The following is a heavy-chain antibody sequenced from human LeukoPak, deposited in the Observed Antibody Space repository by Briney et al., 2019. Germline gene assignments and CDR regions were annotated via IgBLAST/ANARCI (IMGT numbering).Heavy chain of an antibody. CDR3: ARDNSVGDYAWWFDP. CDR2: MNPNSGNT. V-gene: IGHV1-8*03. D-gene: IGHD1-26*01. CDR1: GYTFTSYG. J-gene: IGHJ5*02. Sequence: ASVKVSCKASGYTFTSYGISWVRQATGQGLEWMGWMNPNSGNTGYAQKFQGRVTITRNTSISTAYMELSSLRSEDTAVYYCARDNSVGDYAWWFDPWGQGTLVTVSS.